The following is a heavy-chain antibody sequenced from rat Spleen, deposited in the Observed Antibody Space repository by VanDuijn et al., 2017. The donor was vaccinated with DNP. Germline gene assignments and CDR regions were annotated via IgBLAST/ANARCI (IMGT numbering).Heavy chain of an antibody. Sequence: EAQLVESGGGLVQPGRSMKLSCAASGFTFISYDMAWVRQTPKKGLEWVATITYDGRTTYYRDSVKGRFTISRDNAKSTLNLQMDSLRSEDTATYYCTTTRVSSYFDYWGQGVMVTVSS. CDR2: ITYDGRTT. D-gene: IGHD1-4*01. CDR1: GFTFISYD. CDR3: TTTRVSSYFDY. V-gene: IGHV5-7*01. J-gene: IGHJ2*01.